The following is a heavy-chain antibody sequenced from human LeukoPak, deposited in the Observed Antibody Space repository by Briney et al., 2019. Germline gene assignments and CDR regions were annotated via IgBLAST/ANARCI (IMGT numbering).Heavy chain of an antibody. J-gene: IGHJ4*02. CDR1: GFTFSSYS. V-gene: IGHV3-21*01. D-gene: IGHD3-10*01. Sequence: TGGSLRLSCEASGFTFSSYSMNWVRQAPGKGLEWVSSISSSSSYISYADSVKGRFTISRDNAKNSLYLQMNSLRAEDTAVYYCASVLWFGGIFFDYWGQGALVTVSS. CDR2: ISSSSSYI. CDR3: ASVLWFGGIFFDY.